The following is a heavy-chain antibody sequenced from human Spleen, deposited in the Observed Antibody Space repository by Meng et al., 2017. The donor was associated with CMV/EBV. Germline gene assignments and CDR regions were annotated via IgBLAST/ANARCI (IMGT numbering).Heavy chain of an antibody. Sequence: SCKASGGTVSSKEISWVRQAPGQGLEWMGGIVPLFGTPNYAQKLQGRVTVITDESTRTAYMEVSSLRPDDTAVYYCARVRSGYYFDYWGQGTLVTVSS. CDR3: ARVRSGYYFDY. J-gene: IGHJ4*02. CDR1: GGTVSSKE. D-gene: IGHD5-12*01. CDR2: IVPLFGTP. V-gene: IGHV1-69*05.